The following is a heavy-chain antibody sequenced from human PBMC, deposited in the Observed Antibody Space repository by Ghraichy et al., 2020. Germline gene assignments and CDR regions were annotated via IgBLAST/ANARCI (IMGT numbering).Heavy chain of an antibody. CDR3: VRWAEDLWAFGD. Sequence: SETLSLTCTVSRGTITTYYWNWIRQPPGRGLEWIGFAHYSGSTMYNPSLTSRVTISVDTSKNQFSLRLTSVTAADTAVYYCVRWAEDLWAFGDWGQGAQVTVSS. V-gene: IGHV4-59*01. CDR1: RGTITTYY. CDR2: AHYSGST. D-gene: IGHD3-10*01. J-gene: IGHJ4*02.